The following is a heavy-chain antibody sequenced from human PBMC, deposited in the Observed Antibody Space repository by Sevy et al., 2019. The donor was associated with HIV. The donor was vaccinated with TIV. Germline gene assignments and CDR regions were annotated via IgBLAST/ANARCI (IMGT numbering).Heavy chain of an antibody. CDR1: GFTFSSYG. CDR2: IRYDGSNK. Sequence: GGSLRLSCAASGFTFSSYGMHWVRQAPGKGLEWVAFIRYDGSNKYYVDSVKGRFTISRDNSKNTLYLQMNSLRAEDTAVYYCAKDAQWELPYYYGMDVWGQGTTVTVSS. V-gene: IGHV3-30*02. J-gene: IGHJ6*02. D-gene: IGHD1-26*01. CDR3: AKDAQWELPYYYGMDV.